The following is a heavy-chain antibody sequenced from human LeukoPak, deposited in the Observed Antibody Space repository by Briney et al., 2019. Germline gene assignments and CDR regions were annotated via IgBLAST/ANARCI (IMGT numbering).Heavy chain of an antibody. CDR1: GYTFTSYY. Sequence: ASVTVSCKASGYTFTSYYMHWVRQAPGQGLEWMGIINPSGGSTSYAQKFQGRVTMTRDTSTSTVYMELSSLRSEDTAVYYCARESLRYYYDSSGYLTNWGQGTLVTVSS. CDR3: ARESLRYYYDSSGYLTN. D-gene: IGHD3-22*01. CDR2: INPSGGST. J-gene: IGHJ4*02. V-gene: IGHV1-46*01.